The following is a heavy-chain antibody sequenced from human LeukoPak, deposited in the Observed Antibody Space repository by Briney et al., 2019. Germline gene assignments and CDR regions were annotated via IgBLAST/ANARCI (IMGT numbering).Heavy chain of an antibody. CDR2: ISAYNGNT. V-gene: IGHV1-18*01. Sequence: ASVKVSCTASGYTFTSYGISWVRQAPGQGLEWMGWISAYNGNTNYAQKLQGRVTMTTDTSTSTAYMELRSLRSDDTAVYYCARRPPSCSGGSCYEGFDYWGQGTLVTVSS. D-gene: IGHD2-15*01. CDR3: ARRPPSCSGGSCYEGFDY. CDR1: GYTFTSYG. J-gene: IGHJ4*02.